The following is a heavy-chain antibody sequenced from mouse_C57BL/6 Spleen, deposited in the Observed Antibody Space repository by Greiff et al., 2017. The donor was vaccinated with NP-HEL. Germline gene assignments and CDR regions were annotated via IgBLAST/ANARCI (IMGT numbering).Heavy chain of an antibody. CDR1: GYTFTDYE. J-gene: IGHJ2*01. V-gene: IGHV1-15*01. CDR3: TRYHLGLSFDY. D-gene: IGHD4-1*01. Sequence: VQRVESGAELVRPGASVTLSCKASGYTFTDYEMHWVKQTPVHGLEWIGAIDPETGGTAYNQKFKGKAILTADKSSSTAYMELRSLTSEDSAVYYCTRYHLGLSFDYWGQGTTLTVSS. CDR2: IDPETGGT.